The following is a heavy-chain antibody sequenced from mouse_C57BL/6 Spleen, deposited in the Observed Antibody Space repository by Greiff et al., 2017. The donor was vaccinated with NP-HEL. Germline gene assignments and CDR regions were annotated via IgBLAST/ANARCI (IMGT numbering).Heavy chain of an antibody. CDR2: INPNNGGT. Sequence: EVQLQQSGPELVKPGASVKISCKASGYTFTDYYMNWVKQSHGKSLEWIGDINPNNGGTSYNQKFKGKATLTVDKSSSTAYMELRSLTSEDSAVYYCARAYAMDYWVQGTSVTVSS. V-gene: IGHV1-26*01. CDR1: GYTFTDYY. J-gene: IGHJ4*01. CDR3: ARAYAMDY.